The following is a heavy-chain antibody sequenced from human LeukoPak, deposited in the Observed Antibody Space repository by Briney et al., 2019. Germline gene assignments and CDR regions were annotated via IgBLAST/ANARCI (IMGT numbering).Heavy chain of an antibody. CDR2: ISGNGGST. CDR3: AKDSTARGY. Sequence: GGSLRLSCAASGFIFSNYAMSWVRQAPKQGLEWVSAISGNGGSTYYADSVKGRFTISTDNSKNTQYLLMNSLRGEDTAIYYCAKDSTARGYWGQGTLVTVSS. CDR1: GFIFSNYA. D-gene: IGHD6-6*01. V-gene: IGHV3-23*01. J-gene: IGHJ4*02.